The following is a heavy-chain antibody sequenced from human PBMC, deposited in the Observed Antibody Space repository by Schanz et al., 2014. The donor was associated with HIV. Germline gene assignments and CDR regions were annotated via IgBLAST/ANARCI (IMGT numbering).Heavy chain of an antibody. CDR1: GFTFDSYG. J-gene: IGHJ6*02. D-gene: IGHD3-22*01. CDR2: MSYDGINK. Sequence: QVQLVESGGGVVQPGRSLRLSCAASGFTFDSYGIHWVRQAPGKGLEWVAVMSYDGINKHYADSVKGRFTISRDNSKNTLYLQIKSLRPEDTAVYYCAKDGNWYDSRYRGKGNYYYYYGMDVWGQGTTVTVSS. V-gene: IGHV3-30*18. CDR3: AKDGNWYDSRYRGKGNYYYYYGMDV.